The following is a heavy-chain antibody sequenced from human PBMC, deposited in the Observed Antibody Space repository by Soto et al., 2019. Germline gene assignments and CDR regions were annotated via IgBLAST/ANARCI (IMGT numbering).Heavy chain of an antibody. CDR3: VKPPVITASYYYYDMDV. CDR1: GFTFTTYP. Sequence: PGGSLRLSCAASGFTFTTYPMSWVRQAPGKGLEWVSGISGSGISTYYADSVKGRFTISRDNSKNTVILEMNSLRAEDTALYYCVKPPVITASYYYYDMDVWGQGTTVTVSS. V-gene: IGHV3-23*01. CDR2: ISGSGIST. J-gene: IGHJ6*02. D-gene: IGHD4-4*01.